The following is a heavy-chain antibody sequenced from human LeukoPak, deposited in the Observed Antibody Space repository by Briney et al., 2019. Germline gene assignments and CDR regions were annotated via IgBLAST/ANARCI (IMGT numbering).Heavy chain of an antibody. V-gene: IGHV3-11*04. J-gene: IGHJ4*02. CDR1: GFPFSRFY. Sequence: GSLRLSCAVSGFPFSRFYMSWIRQAPGKGLEWISYIGLSGSPLDYADPVKGRFTISRDNAKNSLYLDMNSLRAEDTAVYYCARRDFSSGSFSYWGQGTLVTVSS. CDR2: IGLSGSPL. CDR3: ARRDFSSGSFSY. D-gene: IGHD3-22*01.